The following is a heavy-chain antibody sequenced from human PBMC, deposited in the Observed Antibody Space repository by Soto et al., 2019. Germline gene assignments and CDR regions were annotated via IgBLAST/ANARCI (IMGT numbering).Heavy chain of an antibody. Sequence: ASETLSLTCSVSNGSISGYYWSWIRQPPGQRLEWIGYIHYTGSADYGPSLKNRATLSVDMSKNSFSLEVHSVTAADTARYYCARHSASWFSGPYYFYGLDVWGRGATVTVSS. CDR1: NGSISGYY. J-gene: IGHJ6*02. CDR2: IHYTGSA. V-gene: IGHV4-59*01. CDR3: ARHSASWFSGPYYFYGLDV. D-gene: IGHD2-2*01.